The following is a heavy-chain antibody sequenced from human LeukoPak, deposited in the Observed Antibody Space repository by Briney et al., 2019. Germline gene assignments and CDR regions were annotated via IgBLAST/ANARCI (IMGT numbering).Heavy chain of an antibody. Sequence: PGRSLRLSCAASGFTFSSYGMHWVRQAPGKGLEWVAVISYDGSNKYYADSVKGRFTISRDNAKNSLYLQMNSLRAEDTAVYYCARDPKYQLLYLSVAGFDYWGQGTLVTVSS. CDR2: ISYDGSNK. V-gene: IGHV3-30*03. CDR3: ARDPKYQLLYLSVAGFDY. D-gene: IGHD2-2*02. J-gene: IGHJ4*02. CDR1: GFTFSSYG.